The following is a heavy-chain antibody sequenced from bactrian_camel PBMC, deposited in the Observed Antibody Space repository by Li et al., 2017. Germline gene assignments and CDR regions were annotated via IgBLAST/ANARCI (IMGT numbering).Heavy chain of an antibody. D-gene: IGHD6*01. CDR1: GHSRGSNC. J-gene: IGHJ4*01. Sequence: HVQLVESGGGSVQTGGSLRLSCVVSGHSRGSNCVGWYRLPPGRAPAEREGIAAIRRSGGGTSYYADSVKGRFTISRDNAKNTVYLQMNSLRPEDTAMYYCVVQRMRECEGSWYRGGYTGQGTQVTVS. CDR2: IRRSGGGTS. V-gene: IGHV3S56*01.